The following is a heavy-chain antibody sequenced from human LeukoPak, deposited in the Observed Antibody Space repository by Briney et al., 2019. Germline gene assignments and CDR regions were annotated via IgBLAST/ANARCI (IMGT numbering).Heavy chain of an antibody. CDR3: AKGVYHYYGSGSYTLDF. V-gene: IGHV3-74*01. J-gene: IGHJ4*02. Sequence: GGSLRLSCAASGFTFSSYWMHWVRQAPGKGLVWVSRINSAGSSTSYADSVKGRFTISRDNAKNTLYLQMNSLRAEDTAVYYCAKGVYHYYGSGSYTLDFWGQGTQVTVSS. D-gene: IGHD3-10*01. CDR1: GFTFSSYW. CDR2: INSAGSST.